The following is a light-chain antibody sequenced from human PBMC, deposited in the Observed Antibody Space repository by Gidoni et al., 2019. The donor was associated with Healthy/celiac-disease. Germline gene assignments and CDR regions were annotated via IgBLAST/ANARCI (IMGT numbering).Light chain of an antibody. J-gene: IGLJ2*01. Sequence: QSVLTQPPSASGTPGQRVTISCSGSSSNIGSNTVNWYQQLPGTAPKLLIYSNNQRPSGVPDRFSGSKSGTSASLAISGLQSEDEADYYCAAWDDSLNGPVFGGGTKLTVI. CDR2: SNN. CDR3: AAWDDSLNGPV. V-gene: IGLV1-44*01. CDR1: SSNIGSNT.